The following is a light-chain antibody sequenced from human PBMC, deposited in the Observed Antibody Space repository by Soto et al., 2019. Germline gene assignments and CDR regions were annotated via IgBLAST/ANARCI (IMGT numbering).Light chain of an antibody. CDR2: GAS. J-gene: IGKJ4*01. CDR1: QSVISRS. CDR3: QQYGSSPLS. V-gene: IGKV3-20*01. Sequence: EIVLTQSPGTLSLSPGERATLSCRASQSVISRSLAWYQQRPGQAPRLLIYGASIRATDIPDRFSGSGSGTDFTITIARLEPEDFAVYYCQQYGSSPLSFGGGTKVEIK.